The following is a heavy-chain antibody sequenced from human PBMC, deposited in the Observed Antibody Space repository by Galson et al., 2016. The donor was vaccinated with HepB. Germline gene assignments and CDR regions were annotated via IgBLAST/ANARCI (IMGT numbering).Heavy chain of an antibody. Sequence: SVKVSCKASGYTFTTYAMNWVRQAPGLGLEWMGWINTNTGNPMYAQDFAGRFVFYLDTSVSTAYLQISSLTAEDTAMYYCARVKFADDYGSGSWGFDHWGQGTLVTVSS. CDR1: GYTFTTYA. D-gene: IGHD3-10*01. J-gene: IGHJ4*02. CDR2: INTNTGNP. V-gene: IGHV7-4-1*02. CDR3: ARVKFADDYGSGSWGFDH.